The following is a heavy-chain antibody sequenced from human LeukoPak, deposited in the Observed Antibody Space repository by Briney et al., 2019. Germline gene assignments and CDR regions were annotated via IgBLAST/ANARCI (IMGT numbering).Heavy chain of an antibody. Sequence: PGGSLRLSCAASGFTLSDSVMSWVRQAPGKGLEWVSGIDRGGDNTYYGDSVKGRFIISRDIFANTLFLQMNSLRAEDTAFYYCAKMLGYGGAACYGMLVRGQGTTVTVSS. CDR3: AKMLGYGGAACYGMLV. CDR1: GFTLSDSV. D-gene: IGHD4-23*01. CDR2: IDRGGDNT. J-gene: IGHJ6*02. V-gene: IGHV3-23*01.